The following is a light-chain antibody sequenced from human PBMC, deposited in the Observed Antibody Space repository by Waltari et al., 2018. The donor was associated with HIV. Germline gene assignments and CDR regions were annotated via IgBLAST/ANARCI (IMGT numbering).Light chain of an antibody. CDR2: DDA. CDR3: QVWDFTTDHVV. V-gene: IGLV3-21*02. CDR1: TVGSKR. J-gene: IGLJ3*02. Sequence: SYILTQSPSVSLPPGETSKLSSGGDTVGSKRGHWYQEKSGHAPVLVIFDDAARPSGIPARFSGSNSGNTATLTITRVEVGDEADYYCQVWDFTTDHVVFGGGTKLTVL.